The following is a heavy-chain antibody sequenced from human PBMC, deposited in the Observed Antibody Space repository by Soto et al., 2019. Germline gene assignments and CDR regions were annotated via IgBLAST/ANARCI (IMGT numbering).Heavy chain of an antibody. D-gene: IGHD3-9*01. CDR3: ARAYLSYDILTGYYYYYGMDV. CDR2: INAGNGNT. Sequence: ASVKVSCKASGYTFTSYAMHWVRQAPGQRLEWMGWINAGNGNTKYSQKFQGRVTITRDTSASTAYMELSSLRSEDTAVYYCARAYLSYDILTGYYYYYGMDVWGQGTTVTSP. V-gene: IGHV1-3*01. CDR1: GYTFTSYA. J-gene: IGHJ6*02.